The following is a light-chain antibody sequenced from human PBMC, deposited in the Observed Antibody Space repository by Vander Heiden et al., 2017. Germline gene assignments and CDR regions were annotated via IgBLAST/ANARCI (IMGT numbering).Light chain of an antibody. CDR1: QSVLYSSNNKNY. Sequence: DIVMTQSPDSRAVSLVERATINCKSSQSVLYSSNNKNYLAWYQQKPGQPPKLLIYWASTRESGVPDRFSGSGSGTDFTLTISSLQAEDVAVYYCQQYYSTPRTFGQGTKVEIK. CDR2: WAS. CDR3: QQYYSTPRT. V-gene: IGKV4-1*01. J-gene: IGKJ1*01.